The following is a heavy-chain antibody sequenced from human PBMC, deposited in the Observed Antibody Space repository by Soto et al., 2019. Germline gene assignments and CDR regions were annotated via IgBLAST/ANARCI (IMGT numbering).Heavy chain of an antibody. V-gene: IGHV4-39*01. CDR1: GGSISSSSYF. CDR2: IYYSGST. Sequence: SETLSLTCTVSGGSISSSSYFWGWIRQPPGKGLEWIGSIYYSGSTYYNPSLKSRVTVSVDTSKNQFSLKLSSVTAADTAVYYCARHPSHFWFAPGGQGSLVTVSS. CDR3: ARHPSHFWFAP. J-gene: IGHJ5*02.